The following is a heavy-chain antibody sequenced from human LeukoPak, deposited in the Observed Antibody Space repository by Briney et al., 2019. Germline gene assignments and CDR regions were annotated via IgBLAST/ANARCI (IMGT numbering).Heavy chain of an antibody. D-gene: IGHD5-12*01. CDR2: IKEDGSEK. CDR3: ASGYAAYGY. CDR1: GFAFSTYW. Sequence: GGSLRLSCAASGFAFSTYWMTWVRQAPGKGLEWVANIKEDGSEKYYVDSVKGRFTISRDNANKSVYLQMNSLRAEDTAVYYCASGYAAYGYWGQGTLVTVSS. V-gene: IGHV3-7*01. J-gene: IGHJ4*02.